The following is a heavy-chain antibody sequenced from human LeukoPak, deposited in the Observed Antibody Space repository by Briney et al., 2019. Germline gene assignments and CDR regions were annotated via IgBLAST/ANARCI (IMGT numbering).Heavy chain of an antibody. V-gene: IGHV3-74*01. CDR2: INSDGSST. J-gene: IGHJ4*02. CDR1: GFTFSSYW. D-gene: IGHD2-21*02. CDR3: ARDWAEICGGDCGPLDY. Sequence: PGGSLRLSCAASGFTFSSYWMHWVRQAPGKGLVWVSRINSDGSSTSYADSVKGRFTISRDNAKNTLYLQMNSLRAEDTAVYYCARDWAEICGGDCGPLDYWGQGTLVTVSS.